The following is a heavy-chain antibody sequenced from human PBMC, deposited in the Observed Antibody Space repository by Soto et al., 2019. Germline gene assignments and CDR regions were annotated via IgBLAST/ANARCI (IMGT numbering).Heavy chain of an antibody. J-gene: IGHJ3*02. CDR2: IITILGIA. CDR1: GGTFSSYT. CDR3: ARDPLYCPNGVCGSYNDAFDI. V-gene: IGHV1-69*08. Sequence: QVQLVQSGAEVKKPGSSLKVSCKASGGTFSSYTISWVRQAPGQGLEWMGRIITILGIANYAHKFQGRVTITADKSTSTAYMELSRLRSEDTAVYYCARDPLYCPNGVCGSYNDAFDIWGQGTMVTVSS. D-gene: IGHD2-8*01.